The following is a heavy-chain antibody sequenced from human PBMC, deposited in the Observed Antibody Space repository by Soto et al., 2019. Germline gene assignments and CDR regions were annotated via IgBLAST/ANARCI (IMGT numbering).Heavy chain of an antibody. J-gene: IGHJ6*02. V-gene: IGHV1-2*02. Sequence: QVQLVQSGAEVKKAGASVKVSCKASGYKFTDYFLHWVRQAPDQGLEYMGWLNPSSGATKCAQEFTGAVTSPCDRSRRPAKMDLCRRSYDDRAVYQGAREAAVTHCHGGSGNREHSGGLDVWGHGSAVAVSS. CDR1: GYKFTDYF. D-gene: IGHD6-25*01. CDR3: AREAAVTHCHGGSGNREHSGGLDV. CDR2: LNPSSGAT.